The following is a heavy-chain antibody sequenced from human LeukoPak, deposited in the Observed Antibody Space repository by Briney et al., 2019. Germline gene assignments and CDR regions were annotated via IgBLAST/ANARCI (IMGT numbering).Heavy chain of an antibody. D-gene: IGHD6-13*01. J-gene: IGHJ3*02. CDR2: MNPNSGNT. V-gene: IGHV1-8*01. CDR1: GYTFTSYD. CDR3: ARDIAAAGTDAFDI. Sequence: EASVKVSCKASGYTFTSYDINWVRQATGQGLEWMGWMNPNSGNTGYAQKFQGRVTMTRNTSISTAYMELSSLRSEDTAVYYCARDIAAAGTDAFDIWGQGTMVTVSS.